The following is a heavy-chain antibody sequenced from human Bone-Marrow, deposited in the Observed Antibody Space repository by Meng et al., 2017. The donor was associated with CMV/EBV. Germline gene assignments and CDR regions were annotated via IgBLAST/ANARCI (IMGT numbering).Heavy chain of an antibody. D-gene: IGHD2-15*01. CDR1: GGSFSGQW. V-gene: IGHV4-34*01. J-gene: IGHJ6*02. CDR3: ARCDFGYCSGGSCYPGGYGMDV. CDR2: TNHDEIA. Sequence: GSLRLSCAVYGGSFSGQWWTFIRQSPGKGLGCIGETNHDEIAKQIPSLETRVTVSGDTSKNQFSLKLSSVTAADTAVYYCARCDFGYCSGGSCYPGGYGMDVWGQGTTVTVSS.